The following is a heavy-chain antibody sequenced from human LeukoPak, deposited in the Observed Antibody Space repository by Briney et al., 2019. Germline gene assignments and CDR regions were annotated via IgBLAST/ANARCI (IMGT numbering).Heavy chain of an antibody. CDR1: GYTLTELS. CDR2: FDPEDGET. J-gene: IGHJ4*02. D-gene: IGHD6-6*01. Sequence: ASVKVSCKVSGYTLTELSMHWVRQAPGKGLEWMGGFDPEDGETIYAQKFQGRVTMTEAYMELSSLRSEDTAVYYCATASYWSSSSFDYWGQGTLVTVSS. CDR3: ATASYWSSSSFDY. V-gene: IGHV1-24*01.